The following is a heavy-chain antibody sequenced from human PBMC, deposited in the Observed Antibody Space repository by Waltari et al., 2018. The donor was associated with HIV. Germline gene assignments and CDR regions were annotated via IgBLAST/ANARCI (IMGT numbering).Heavy chain of an antibody. CDR2: ISHSGST. CDR1: GGSVSGYD. V-gene: IGHV4-34*01. Sequence: QVQLQQWGAGLLKPSETLSLSCAVYGGSVSGYDWNWIRQPPGKGVEWIGDISHSGSTNYNPTLKSQVTISVDRSKSQLSLKLTAVSAADTAVYYCARGPSFALLYSSGWYIDHCGQGTLLTVSS. J-gene: IGHJ4*02. CDR3: ARGPSFALLYSSGWYIDH. D-gene: IGHD6-19*01.